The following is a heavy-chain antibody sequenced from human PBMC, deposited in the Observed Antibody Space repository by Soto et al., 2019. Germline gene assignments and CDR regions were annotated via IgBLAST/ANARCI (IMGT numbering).Heavy chain of an antibody. CDR1: GYSFTSYP. J-gene: IGHJ4*02. CDR2: INAGNGNT. Sequence: QVQLVQSGAEEKKPGASVKVSCKASGYSFTSYPMHWVRQAPGQRLEWMGWINAGNGNTKYSQKFQGRVTITRDTSASTAYMELSSLRSEDTAMYYCARAVAVPASCDYWGQGTLVTVSS. CDR3: ARAVAVPASCDY. D-gene: IGHD6-19*01. V-gene: IGHV1-3*05.